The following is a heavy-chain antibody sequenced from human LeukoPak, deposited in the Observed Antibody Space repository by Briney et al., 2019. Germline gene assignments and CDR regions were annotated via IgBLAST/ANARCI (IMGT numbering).Heavy chain of an antibody. V-gene: IGHV4-38-2*02. CDR3: ATRTGFDAFDI. Sequence: PSDTLHITCTVPGYYISSGYYWAWIRQPPWKALTLIASIYHSGSTYYNPPLKRRVPISVATSKTHFSLKLSSVPAADTAVYYCATRTGFDAFDIWGQGTMVTVSS. CDR1: GYYISSGYY. CDR2: IYHSGST. J-gene: IGHJ3*02. D-gene: IGHD7-27*01.